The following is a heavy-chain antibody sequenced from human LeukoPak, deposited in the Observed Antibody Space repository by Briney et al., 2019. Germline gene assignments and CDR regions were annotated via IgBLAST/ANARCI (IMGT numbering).Heavy chain of an antibody. Sequence: GGSLRLSCAASGFTFSSHAMSWVRQAPGKGLGWVSAISGSGGSTYYADSVKGRFTISRDNSKNTLYLQMNSLRAEDTAVYYCAKDSGYDWSIYYYYGMDVWGQGTTVTVSS. CDR1: GFTFSSHA. CDR2: ISGSGGST. CDR3: AKDSGYDWSIYYYYGMDV. D-gene: IGHD5-12*01. J-gene: IGHJ6*02. V-gene: IGHV3-23*01.